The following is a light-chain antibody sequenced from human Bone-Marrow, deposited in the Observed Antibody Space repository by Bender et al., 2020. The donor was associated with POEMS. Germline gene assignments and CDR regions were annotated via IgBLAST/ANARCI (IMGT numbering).Light chain of an antibody. J-gene: IGLJ3*02. CDR1: SSDVGGYNY. CDR2: DVT. Sequence: QSALTQPASVSGSPGQSITISCTGTSSDVGGYNYVSWYQKHPGKAPKLMIYDVTNRPSGVPDRFSGSKSGNTASLTISGLQAEDEADYCCSYAGRHTWVFGGGTKLTVL. CDR3: CSYAGRHTWV. V-gene: IGLV2-11*01.